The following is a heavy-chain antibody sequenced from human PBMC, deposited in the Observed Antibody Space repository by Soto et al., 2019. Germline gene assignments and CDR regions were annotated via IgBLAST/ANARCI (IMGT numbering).Heavy chain of an antibody. Sequence: GGSLRLSCAASGFTFSSYAMSWVRQAPGKGLEWVSAISGSGGSTYYADSVKGRFTISRDNSKNTLYLQMNSLRAEDTAVYYCAKVRAYYDILTGYYNSPFGAFDIWGQGTMVTVSS. J-gene: IGHJ3*02. CDR1: GFTFSSYA. V-gene: IGHV3-23*01. CDR3: AKVRAYYDILTGYYNSPFGAFDI. CDR2: ISGSGGST. D-gene: IGHD3-9*01.